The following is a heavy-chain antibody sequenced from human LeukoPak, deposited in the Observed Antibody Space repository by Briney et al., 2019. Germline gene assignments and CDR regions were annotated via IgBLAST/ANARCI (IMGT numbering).Heavy chain of an antibody. J-gene: IGHJ5*02. CDR1: GGSFSGYY. CDR3: ARGSRLYYDFWSGYPNWFDP. CDR2: INNSGST. V-gene: IGHV4-34*01. D-gene: IGHD3-3*01. Sequence: SETLSLTCAVYGGSFSGYYWSWIRQPPGKGLEWLGEINNSGSTNYNPSLKSRVTISVDTSKNQFSLKLSSVTAADTAVYYCARGSRLYYDFWSGYPNWFDPWGQGTLVTVSS.